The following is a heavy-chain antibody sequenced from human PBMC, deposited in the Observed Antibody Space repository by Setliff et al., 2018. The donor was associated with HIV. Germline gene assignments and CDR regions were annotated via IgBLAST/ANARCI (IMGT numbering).Heavy chain of an antibody. D-gene: IGHD3-22*01. CDR3: ACYYGADEPSYYFYF. J-gene: IGHJ4*02. CDR2: IYHSGST. CDR1: GFSISSDYY. V-gene: IGHV4-38-2*02. Sequence: SETLSLTCTVSGFSISSDYYGGWIRQPPGKGLEWIGSIYHSGSTYYNPSLQSRVTMAVDTSKNQFSLKFSSVTAADTAVYYCACYYGADEPSYYFYFWGQGTQVTVSS.